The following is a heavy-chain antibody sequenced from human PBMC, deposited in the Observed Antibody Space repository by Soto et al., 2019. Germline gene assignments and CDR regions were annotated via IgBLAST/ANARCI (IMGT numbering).Heavy chain of an antibody. CDR3: AREGGGELAAAGTDYMDV. CDR2: INSDGSST. V-gene: IGHV3-74*01. CDR1: GFTFSSYW. D-gene: IGHD6-13*01. J-gene: IGHJ6*03. Sequence: EVQLVESGGGLVQPGGSLRLSCAASGFTFSSYWMHWVRQAPGKGLVWVSRINSDGSSTSYADSVKGRFTISRDNAKNTRYLQMNSLRAEDTAVYYCAREGGGELAAAGTDYMDVWGKGPRSPSP.